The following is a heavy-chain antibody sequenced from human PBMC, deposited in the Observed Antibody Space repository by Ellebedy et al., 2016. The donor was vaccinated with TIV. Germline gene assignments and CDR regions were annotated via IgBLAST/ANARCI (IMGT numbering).Heavy chain of an antibody. CDR2: ISYDGSNK. V-gene: IGHV3-30*03. Sequence: GGSLRLSXAASGFTFSSYGMHWVRQAPGKGLEWVAVISYDGSNKYYADSVKGRFTISRDNSKNTLYLQMNSLRAEDTAVYYCARDRSSSRTFDYWGQGTLVTVSS. J-gene: IGHJ4*02. D-gene: IGHD6-6*01. CDR1: GFTFSSYG. CDR3: ARDRSSSRTFDY.